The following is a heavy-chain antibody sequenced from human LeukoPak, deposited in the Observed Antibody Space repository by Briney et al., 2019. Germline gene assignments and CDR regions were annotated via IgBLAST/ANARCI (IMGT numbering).Heavy chain of an antibody. CDR3: ARGGREIVVAD. Sequence: PSETLSLTCTVSGGSISSYYWSWIRQPPGKGLEWIGYIYYSGSTNYNPSLKSRVTISVDTSKNQFSLKLSSVTAADTAVYYCARGGREIVVADWGQGTLVTVSS. J-gene: IGHJ4*02. D-gene: IGHD3-22*01. CDR1: GGSISSYY. CDR2: IYYSGST. V-gene: IGHV4-59*01.